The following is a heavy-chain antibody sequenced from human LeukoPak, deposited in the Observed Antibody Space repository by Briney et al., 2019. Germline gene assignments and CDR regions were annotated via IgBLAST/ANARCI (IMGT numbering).Heavy chain of an antibody. V-gene: IGHV3-23*01. CDR1: GFTFSSYA. CDR2: ISGSGGST. Sequence: GGSLRLSCAASGFTFSSYAMSWVRQAPGKGLEWVSAISGSGGSTYCADPVKGRFTISRDNSKNTLYLQMNSLRAEDTAVYYCAKALHLWDYYYGMDVWGQGTTVTVSS. CDR3: AKALHLWDYYYGMDV. D-gene: IGHD4-11*01. J-gene: IGHJ6*02.